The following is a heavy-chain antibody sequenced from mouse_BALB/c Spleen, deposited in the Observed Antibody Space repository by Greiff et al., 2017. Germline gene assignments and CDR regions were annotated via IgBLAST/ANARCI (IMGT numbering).Heavy chain of an antibody. D-gene: IGHD1-1*01. CDR3: ARRNYYGSSYDAMDY. Sequence: QVHVKQSGAELVRPGVSVKISCKGSGYTFTDYAMHWVKQSHAKSLEWIGVISTYYGDASYNQKFKGKATMTVDKSSSTAYMELARLTSEDSAIYYCARRNYYGSSYDAMDYWGQGTSVTVSS. CDR2: ISTYYGDA. CDR1: GYTFTDYA. J-gene: IGHJ4*01. V-gene: IGHV1S137*01.